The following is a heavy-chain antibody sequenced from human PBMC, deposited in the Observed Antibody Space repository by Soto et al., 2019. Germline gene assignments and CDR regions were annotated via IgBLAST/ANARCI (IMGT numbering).Heavy chain of an antibody. J-gene: IGHJ4*02. D-gene: IGHD6-13*01. CDR1: GGSFSGYY. Sequence: QVQLQQWGAGLLKPSETLSLTCAVYGGSFSGYYWSWIRQPPGKGLEWIGEINHSGSTNYNPSLKSRVTISVDTSKNQFSLELGSVTAADTAVYYCAGARIASAGTHFDYWGQGTLATVSS. CDR3: AGARIASAGTHFDY. V-gene: IGHV4-34*01. CDR2: INHSGST.